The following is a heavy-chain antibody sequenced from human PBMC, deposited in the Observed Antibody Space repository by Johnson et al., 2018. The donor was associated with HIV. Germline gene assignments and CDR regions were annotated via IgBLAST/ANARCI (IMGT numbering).Heavy chain of an antibody. V-gene: IGHV3-30*02. Sequence: VPLVESGGGVVQPGSSLRLSCAASGFTFSIYAMHWVRQAPGKGLEWVAFIRYDGSNKHYADSVKGRFTISRDNSKSTLYLQMSSLKPEDTAVYYCTRDRIQIWSYVGTFDIWGQGTMVTVSS. CDR2: IRYDGSNK. CDR1: GFTFSIYA. J-gene: IGHJ3*02. D-gene: IGHD5-18*01. CDR3: TRDRIQIWSYVGTFDI.